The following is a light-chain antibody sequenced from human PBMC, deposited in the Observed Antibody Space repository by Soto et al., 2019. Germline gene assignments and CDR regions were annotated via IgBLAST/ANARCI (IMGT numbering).Light chain of an antibody. J-gene: IGKJ5*01. CDR3: QQSDSLPIT. CDR1: QDISNY. Sequence: DLQMTQSPSSLSASVGDRVTITCRASQDISNYLNWYQQRPGKAPKLLIYDASNLERGVPSRFSGTRSGTHFTFAITSLQPEDVATYYCQQSDSLPITFGQGTRLET. V-gene: IGKV1-33*01. CDR2: DAS.